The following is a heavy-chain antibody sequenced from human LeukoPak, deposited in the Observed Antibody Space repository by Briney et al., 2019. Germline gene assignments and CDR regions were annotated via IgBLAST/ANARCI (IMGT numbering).Heavy chain of an antibody. V-gene: IGHV3-53*05. D-gene: IGHD5-12*01. CDR1: GFTVSSNY. CDR2: IYSGGST. CDR3: AKDRWLRLSGEFDY. Sequence: GGSLRLSCAASGFTVSSNYMSWVRQAPGKGLEWVSVIYSGGSTYYADSVKGRFTISRDNSKNTLYVQMNSLRGEDTAVYYCAKDRWLRLSGEFDYWGQGTLVTVSS. J-gene: IGHJ4*02.